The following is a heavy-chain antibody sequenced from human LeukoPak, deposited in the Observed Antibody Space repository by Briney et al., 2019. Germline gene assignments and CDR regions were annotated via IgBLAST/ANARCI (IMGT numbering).Heavy chain of an antibody. D-gene: IGHD1-26*01. Sequence: GGSLRLSCGASGFTFSTHDMHWVRQAPGKGLEWVAFIRYDGSHEYCADSVKGRFTISRDNSKNTLYLQMNSVRSEDTVLYYCAKPSGSGVDYWGQGTRVTVSS. J-gene: IGHJ4*01. CDR2: IRYDGSHE. CDR1: GFTFSTHD. V-gene: IGHV3-30*02. CDR3: AKPSGSGVDY.